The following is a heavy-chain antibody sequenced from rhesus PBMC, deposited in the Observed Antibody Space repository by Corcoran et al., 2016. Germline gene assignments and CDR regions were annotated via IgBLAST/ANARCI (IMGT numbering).Heavy chain of an antibody. V-gene: IGHV4-80*01. CDR3: ARVPLYFLDWV. Sequence: QVQLQESGPGLVKPSENLSLTCAVPGASISSSWWTWIRQSPGKGLEWIGEIDGNYGNTNYNPSLKSRVTISKDASKSHFSLMLNSVTAADTAVYYCARVPLYFLDWVWGQGVLVTVSS. D-gene: IGHD3-3*01. CDR2: IDGNYGNT. CDR1: GASISSSW. J-gene: IGHJ4*01.